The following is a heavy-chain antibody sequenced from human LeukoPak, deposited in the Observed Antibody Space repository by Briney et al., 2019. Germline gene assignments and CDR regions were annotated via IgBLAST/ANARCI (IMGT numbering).Heavy chain of an antibody. Sequence: ASVTVSCKASGYTFTSYGISWVRQAPGQGLEWMGWISAYNGNTSYVQKLQGRVTMTTDTSTSTAYMELRSLRSDDTAVYYCARSGSGSYYYYMDVWGKGTTVTVSS. CDR2: ISAYNGNT. V-gene: IGHV1-18*01. J-gene: IGHJ6*03. CDR1: GYTFTSYG. D-gene: IGHD1-26*01. CDR3: ARSGSGSYYYYMDV.